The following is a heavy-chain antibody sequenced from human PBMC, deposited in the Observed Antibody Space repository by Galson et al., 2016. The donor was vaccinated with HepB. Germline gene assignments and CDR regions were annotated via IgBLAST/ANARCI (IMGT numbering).Heavy chain of an antibody. V-gene: IGHV1-69*06. CDR3: ARDRFSRGHMDV. CDR1: GGTFSSYA. J-gene: IGHJ6*02. Sequence: SVKVSCKASGGTFSSYAINWVRQAPGQGLQWVGGFIPILGTANNAQKFQGRVTITADKSTSTAYMELSSLRSEDTAVYYCARDRFSRGHMDVWGQGTTVTVSS. D-gene: IGHD3-16*01. CDR2: FIPILGTA.